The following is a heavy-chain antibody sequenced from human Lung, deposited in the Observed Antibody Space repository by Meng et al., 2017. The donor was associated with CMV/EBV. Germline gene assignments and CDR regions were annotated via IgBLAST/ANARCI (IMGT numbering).Heavy chain of an antibody. V-gene: IGHV4-30-4*01. J-gene: IGHJ4*02. Sequence: QVQLQESGPGLVEPSQTLSLTCTVSGGSIITSDYYWSWLRQSPEKGLEWIGSIYYSGSTYYNPSLKSRVSISVDTSKNQFSLNLNSMTAADTAVYYCASFDHIPRRNYFDYWGQGTLVTVSS. CDR1: GGSIITSDYY. CDR2: IYYSGST. D-gene: IGHD2-21*01. CDR3: ASFDHIPRRNYFDY.